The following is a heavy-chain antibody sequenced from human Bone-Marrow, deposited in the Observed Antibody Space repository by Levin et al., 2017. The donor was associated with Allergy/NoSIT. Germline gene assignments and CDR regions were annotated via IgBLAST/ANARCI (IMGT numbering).Heavy chain of an antibody. D-gene: IGHD3-10*01. Sequence: TGGSLRLSCAASGFTFDDHAMQWVRQRPGKGLEWVSSITWNSGRITYADSVKGRFTISRDNAKNSLYLQMDSLRPEDTALYYCAKSGGGDYFDYWGQGTLVTVSS. CDR2: ITWNSGRI. CDR1: GFTFDDHA. CDR3: AKSGGGDYFDY. J-gene: IGHJ4*02. V-gene: IGHV3-9*01.